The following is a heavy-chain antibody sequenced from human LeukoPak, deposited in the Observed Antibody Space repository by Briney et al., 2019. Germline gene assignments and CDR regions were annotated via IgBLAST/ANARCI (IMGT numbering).Heavy chain of an antibody. D-gene: IGHD3-16*01. CDR1: GFTFRSYG. J-gene: IGHJ3*02. V-gene: IGHV3-23*01. CDR3: AKDLKGLYDYVRGSYAIDI. CDR2: MSGRGGET. Sequence: PGGSLRLSCEASGFTFRSYGMSWVRQGPGKGLEWVSGMSGRGGETDYADFVKGRFTISRDSAKNTLFLQMNSLRAEDTAVYYCAKDLKGLYDYVRGSYAIDIWGHGTMVTVSS.